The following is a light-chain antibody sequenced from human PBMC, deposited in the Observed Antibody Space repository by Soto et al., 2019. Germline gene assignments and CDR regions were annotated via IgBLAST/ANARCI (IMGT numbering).Light chain of an antibody. V-gene: IGLV2-14*02. CDR1: SSDVGSYNL. J-gene: IGLJ3*02. CDR2: EVS. Sequence: QSALTQHASVSGSPGQSITISCTGTSSDVGSYNLVSWYQQHPGKAPKLMISEVSNRPSGVSNRFSGSKSGNTASLTISGLQAEDEADYYCSSYTGTSPPLVFGVGTKVTVL. CDR3: SSYTGTSPPLV.